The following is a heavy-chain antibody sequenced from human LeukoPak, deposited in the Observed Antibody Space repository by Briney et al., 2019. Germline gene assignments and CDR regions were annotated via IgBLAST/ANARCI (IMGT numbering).Heavy chain of an antibody. CDR2: TYYRSKWYN. J-gene: IGHJ4*02. V-gene: IGHV6-1*01. D-gene: IGHD5/OR15-5a*01. Sequence: SQTLSLTCAISGDSVSRNSATWNWIRQSPSRGLEWLGRTYYRSKWYNEYAPSVKGRIAFTPDTSKNQFSLQLNSVTPEDTAVYYCARALSRDFYYWGQGTLVAVSS. CDR3: ARALSRDFYY. CDR1: GDSVSRNSAT.